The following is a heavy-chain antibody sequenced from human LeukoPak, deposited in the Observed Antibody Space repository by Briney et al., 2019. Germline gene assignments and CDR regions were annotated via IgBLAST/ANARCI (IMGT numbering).Heavy chain of an antibody. V-gene: IGHV1-18*01. D-gene: IGHD1-26*01. CDR3: ARDCIGCHGFDS. Sequence: ASVKVSCKASGYNFFSYGITWVRQAPGQGLEWMGWVSAYADNTNYVQKLQGRVTMTTGTSTSTAYMELRSLRSDDTAVYYCARDCIGCHGFDSWGQGTLVTVSS. J-gene: IGHJ4*02. CDR1: GYNFFSYG. CDR2: VSAYADNT.